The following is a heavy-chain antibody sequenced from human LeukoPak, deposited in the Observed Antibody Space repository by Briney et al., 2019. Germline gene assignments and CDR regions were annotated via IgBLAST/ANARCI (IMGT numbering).Heavy chain of an antibody. CDR3: TRDRGAYNLYDY. Sequence: GRSLRLSCTASGFTFGDYAMSWIRQAPGKGLEWVGFIRSKAYGETADYAASVKGRFTISRDDSKAIAYPQMNSLKTEDTAVYHCTRDRGAYNLYDYWGQGTLVTVPS. CDR1: GFTFGDYA. V-gene: IGHV3-49*03. J-gene: IGHJ4*02. CDR2: IRSKAYGETA. D-gene: IGHD1-1*01.